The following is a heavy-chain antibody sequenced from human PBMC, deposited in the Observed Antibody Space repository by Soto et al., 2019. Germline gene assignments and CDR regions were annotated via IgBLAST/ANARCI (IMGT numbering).Heavy chain of an antibody. J-gene: IGHJ4*02. Sequence: SLRLSCAASGFSLSTNTMHWVRQVPGKGLEWVASISNDGRRKYYEDFVKGRFTISRDTANNILYLEMNSLRAEDTSLYYCVRVATAMTNDFWGQGTQVTVSS. CDR3: VRVATAMTNDF. V-gene: IGHV3-30*04. D-gene: IGHD4-17*01. CDR2: ISNDGRRK. CDR1: GFSLSTNT.